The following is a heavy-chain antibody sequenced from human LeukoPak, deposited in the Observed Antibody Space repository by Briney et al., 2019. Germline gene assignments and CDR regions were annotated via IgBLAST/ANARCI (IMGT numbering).Heavy chain of an antibody. CDR1: GGSFSGYY. J-gene: IGHJ4*02. CDR2: INHSGST. Sequence: PSKTLSLTCAVYGGSFSGYYWSWIRQPPGKGLEWIGEINHSGSTNYNPSLKSRVTISVDTSKNQFSLKLSSVTAADTAVYYCARGRRSRIDYWGQGTLVTVSS. V-gene: IGHV4-34*01. CDR3: ARGRRSRIDY. D-gene: IGHD1-26*01.